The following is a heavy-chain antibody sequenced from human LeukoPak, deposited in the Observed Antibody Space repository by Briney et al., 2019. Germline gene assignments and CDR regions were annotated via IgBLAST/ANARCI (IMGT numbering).Heavy chain of an antibody. Sequence: GGSLRLSCAASGFTFSSYDMHWVRQATGKGLEWVSAIGTAGDTYYPGSVKGRFTISRENAKNSLYLQMNSLRAGDTAVYYCARGWSSGWSGAFDIWAKGQWSPSLQ. CDR1: GFTFSSYD. CDR2: IGTAGDT. J-gene: IGHJ3*02. D-gene: IGHD6-19*01. V-gene: IGHV3-13*01. CDR3: ARGWSSGWSGAFDI.